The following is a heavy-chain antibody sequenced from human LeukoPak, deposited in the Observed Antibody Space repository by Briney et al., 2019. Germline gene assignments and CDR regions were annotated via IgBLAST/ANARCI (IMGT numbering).Heavy chain of an antibody. CDR2: LSGGSDHI. J-gene: IGHJ4*02. Sequence: TGGSLRLSCAASGFTFSSYNMHWVRQAPGQGLEWVSSLSGGSDHIYYADPVKGRFTISRDNAKNSLYLQMNSLRAEDTAVYYCARIGSGWYWDYWGQGTLVTVSS. CDR1: GFTFSSYN. V-gene: IGHV3-21*01. D-gene: IGHD6-19*01. CDR3: ARIGSGWYWDY.